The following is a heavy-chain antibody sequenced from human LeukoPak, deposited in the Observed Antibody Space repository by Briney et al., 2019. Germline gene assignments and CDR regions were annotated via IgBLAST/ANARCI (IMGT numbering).Heavy chain of an antibody. D-gene: IGHD1-26*01. CDR1: GYTLTELS. V-gene: IGHV1-24*01. CDR3: ATSVVIVGATPAFDI. J-gene: IGHJ3*02. Sequence: ASVKDSCKVSGYTLTELSMHWVRQAPGKGLEWMGGFDPEDGETIYAQKFQGRVTMTEDTSTDTAYMELSSLRSEDTAVYYCATSVVIVGATPAFDIWGQGTMVTVSS. CDR2: FDPEDGET.